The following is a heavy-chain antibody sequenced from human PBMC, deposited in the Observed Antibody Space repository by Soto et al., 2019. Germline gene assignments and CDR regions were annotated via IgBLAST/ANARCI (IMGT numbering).Heavy chain of an antibody. Sequence: GGSLRLSCAASGFTFSSYAMSWVRQAPGKGLEWVAVITSDGSNKYYADSVKGRFTISRDNSKNTLYLQMNSLRAEDTAVYYCAKARHSGSIDYWGQGTLVTVSS. CDR2: ITSDGSNK. J-gene: IGHJ4*02. V-gene: IGHV3-23*01. D-gene: IGHD1-26*01. CDR3: AKARHSGSIDY. CDR1: GFTFSSYA.